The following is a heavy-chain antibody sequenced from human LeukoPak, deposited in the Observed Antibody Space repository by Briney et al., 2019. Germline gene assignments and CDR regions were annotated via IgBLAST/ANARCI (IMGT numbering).Heavy chain of an antibody. CDR3: ARGSRHCNDNTCPSSGLDY. J-gene: IGHJ4*02. D-gene: IGHD2/OR15-2a*01. CDR2: TYPGDSDT. Sequence: GESLKISCEGSGYPFTNYWIVWVRQMPGKGLEWMGITYPGDSDTRYSPSFQGQITISADKSISTAYLQWSSLKASDTAMYYCARGSRHCNDNTCPSSGLDYWGQGTLVTVSS. V-gene: IGHV5-51*01. CDR1: GYPFTNYW.